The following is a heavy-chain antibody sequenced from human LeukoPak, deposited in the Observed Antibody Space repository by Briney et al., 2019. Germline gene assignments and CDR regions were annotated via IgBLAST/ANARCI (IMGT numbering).Heavy chain of an antibody. CDR3: AKGFDAADYYWGQGGFDF. D-gene: IGHD3-16*01. V-gene: IGHV1-2*02. J-gene: IGHJ3*01. CDR2: INPNSGDT. Sequence: ASVKVSCKTSDLHWVRQAPGQGLEWIGWINPNSGDTNYAQKFQGKISMTADTSTSTAHMELRRLRSDDTAVYYCAKGFDAADYYWGQGGFDFWGQGTKVIVSS. CDR1: D.